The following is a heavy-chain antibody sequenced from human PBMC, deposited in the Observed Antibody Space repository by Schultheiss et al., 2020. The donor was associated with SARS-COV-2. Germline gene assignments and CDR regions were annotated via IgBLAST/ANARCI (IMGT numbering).Heavy chain of an antibody. Sequence: GGSLRLSCAASGFTFDDYAMHWVRQAPGKGLEWVSGISGSGGSTYYADSVKGRFTISRDNSKNTLYLQMNSLRAEDTAVYYCAKDQNIVVVIATYFDYWGQGTLVTVSS. J-gene: IGHJ4*02. V-gene: IGHV3-23*01. CDR2: ISGSGGST. CDR1: GFTFDDYA. CDR3: AKDQNIVVVIATYFDY. D-gene: IGHD2-21*01.